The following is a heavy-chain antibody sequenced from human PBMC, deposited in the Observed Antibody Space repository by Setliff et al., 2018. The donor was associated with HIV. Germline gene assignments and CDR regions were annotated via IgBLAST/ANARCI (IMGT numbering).Heavy chain of an antibody. Sequence: SETLSLTCAVYDGSFSGYYWMWIRQSPGKGLEWIGGIYHSGNTYYNPSLKSRVTISVDTSKNQFSLKLSSVTAADTAVYYCAKTGVRPYFDYWGQGTLVTVSS. CDR2: IYHSGNT. CDR1: DGSFSGYY. D-gene: IGHD7-27*01. J-gene: IGHJ4*02. CDR3: AKTGVRPYFDY. V-gene: IGHV4-34*01.